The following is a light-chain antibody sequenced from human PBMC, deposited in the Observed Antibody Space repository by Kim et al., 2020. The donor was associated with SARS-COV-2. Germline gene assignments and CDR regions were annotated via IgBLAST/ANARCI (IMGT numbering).Light chain of an antibody. CDR2: QEN. CDR3: QAWDTSTVI. J-gene: IGLJ2*01. Sequence: VSPGQTAGVTCSGDKLGDKFVSWYQLKPGQSPFLVIYQENKRPSGIPERFSGSNSGNTATLTISVTQAMDEADYYCQAWDTSTVIFGGGTQLTVL. CDR1: KLGDKF. V-gene: IGLV3-1*01.